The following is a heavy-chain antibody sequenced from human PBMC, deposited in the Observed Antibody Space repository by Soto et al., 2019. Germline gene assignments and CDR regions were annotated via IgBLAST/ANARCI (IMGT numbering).Heavy chain of an antibody. Sequence: SETLSLTCAVYGGSFSGYYWSWIRHPPGKGLEWIGEINHSGSTNYNPSLKSRVTISVDTSKNQFSLKLSSVTAADTAVYYCARAINTLRDSGLEYFQHWGQGTLVSVSS. D-gene: IGHD4-17*01. V-gene: IGHV4-34*01. CDR1: GGSFSGYY. CDR3: ARAINTLRDSGLEYFQH. CDR2: INHSGST. J-gene: IGHJ1*01.